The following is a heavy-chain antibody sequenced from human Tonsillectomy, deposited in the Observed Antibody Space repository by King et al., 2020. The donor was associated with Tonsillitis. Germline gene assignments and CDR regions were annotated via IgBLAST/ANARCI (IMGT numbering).Heavy chain of an antibody. V-gene: IGHV3-7*01. CDR1: GFTFSSYW. D-gene: IGHD3-16*02. J-gene: IGHJ5*02. Sequence: EVQLVESGGGLVQPGGSLRLSCAASGFTFSSYWMSWVRQAPGKGLEWVANIKQDGSEKYYVDSVKGRFTISRDNAKNPMYLQMNSLRAEDTAVYYCARDEGGFWGSYRYTGNWFDPWGQGTLVTVSS. CDR3: ARDEGGFWGSYRYTGNWFDP. CDR2: IKQDGSEK.